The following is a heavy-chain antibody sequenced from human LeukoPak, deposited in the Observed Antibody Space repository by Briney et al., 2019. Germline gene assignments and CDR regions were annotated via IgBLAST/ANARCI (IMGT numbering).Heavy chain of an antibody. D-gene: IGHD6-13*01. V-gene: IGHV1-69*05. CDR3: AGGGRIAAANPLDY. CDR2: IIPIFGTA. J-gene: IGHJ4*02. CDR1: EGTFSSYA. Sequence: SVKVSCKASEGTFSSYAISWVRQAPGQGLEWMGRIIPIFGTANYAQKFQGRVTITTDESTSTAYMELSSLRSEDTAVYYCAGGGRIAAANPLDYWGQGTLVTVSS.